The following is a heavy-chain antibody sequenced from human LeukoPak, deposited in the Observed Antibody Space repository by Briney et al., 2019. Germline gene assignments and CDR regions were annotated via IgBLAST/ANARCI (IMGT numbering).Heavy chain of an antibody. V-gene: IGHV1-2*02. D-gene: IGHD3-3*01. CDR2: INPNSGGT. CDR1: GYTFTGYY. Sequence: ASVKVSCKASGYTFTGYYMHCVRQAPGQGLDWMGLINPNSGGTNYAQKFQGRVTMTRDTSISTAYMELSRLRSDDTAVYYCATVTIFGVVDFDYWGPGTLVTVSS. CDR3: ATVTIFGVVDFDY. J-gene: IGHJ4*02.